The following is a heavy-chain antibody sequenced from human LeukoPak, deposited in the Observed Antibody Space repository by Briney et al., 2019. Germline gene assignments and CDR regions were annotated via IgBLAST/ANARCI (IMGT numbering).Heavy chain of an antibody. CDR1: GFTFSSYA. D-gene: IGHD3-3*01. CDR3: AKSVAIYFYYGLDV. Sequence: GGSLRLSRAASGFTFSSYAMSWVRQTPGKGLEWVSAISGSGGSTYYADSVEGRFTISRDNSKNTLFLQMNSLRAEDTAPYYCAKSVAIYFYYGLDVWGQGTTVAVSS. J-gene: IGHJ6*02. V-gene: IGHV3-23*01. CDR2: ISGSGGST.